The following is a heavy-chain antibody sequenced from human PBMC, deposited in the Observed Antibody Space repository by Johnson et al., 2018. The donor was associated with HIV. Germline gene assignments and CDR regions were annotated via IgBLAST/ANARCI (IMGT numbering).Heavy chain of an antibody. CDR3: AKDKFMFLDNPVDAFDV. V-gene: IGHV3-66*02. Sequence: VQLVEYGGGLVQPGGSLRLSCAASGFTVSSNYMSWVRQAPGKGLEWVSVIYSGDNTKYADSVKGRFTISRDNSNNTLYLHMNSLRPDDTGVYYCAKDKFMFLDNPVDAFDVWGQGTMVTFSS. J-gene: IGHJ3*01. CDR1: GFTVSSNY. D-gene: IGHD3/OR15-3a*01. CDR2: IYSGDNT.